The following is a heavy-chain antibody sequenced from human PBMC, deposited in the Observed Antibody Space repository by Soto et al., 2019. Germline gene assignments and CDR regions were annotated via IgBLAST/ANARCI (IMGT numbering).Heavy chain of an antibody. CDR3: VRDGTKTLRDWFDP. CDR1: GASISGFY. J-gene: IGHJ5*02. CDR2: IYATGTT. D-gene: IGHD1-1*01. V-gene: IGHV4-4*07. Sequence: SETLSLTCTVSGASISGFYWSWIRKSAGKGLEWIGRIYATGTTDYNPPLKSRVMMSVDTSKKQFSLKLRSVTAADTAVYYCVRDGTKTLRDWFDPWGQGISVTVSS.